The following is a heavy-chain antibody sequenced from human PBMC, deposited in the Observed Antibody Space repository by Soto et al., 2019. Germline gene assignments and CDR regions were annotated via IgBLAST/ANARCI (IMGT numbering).Heavy chain of an antibody. CDR1: GGSISSSSYY. J-gene: IGHJ4*02. V-gene: IGHV4-39*01. CDR2: IYYSGST. CDR3: ARHWPHSGSYYLDY. Sequence: PSETLSLTCTVSGGSISSSSYYWGWIRQPPGKGLEWIGSIYYSGSTYYNPSLKSRVTISVDTSKNQFSLKLSSVTAADTAVYYCARHWPHSGSYYLDYWGQGALVPVSS. D-gene: IGHD1-26*01.